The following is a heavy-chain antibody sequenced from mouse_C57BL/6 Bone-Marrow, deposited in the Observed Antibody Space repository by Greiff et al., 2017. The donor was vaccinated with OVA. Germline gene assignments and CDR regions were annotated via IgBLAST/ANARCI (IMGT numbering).Heavy chain of an antibody. J-gene: IGHJ2*01. CDR3: TLYYYGSSYVDY. V-gene: IGHV14-4*01. CDR2: IDPENGDT. CDR1: GFNIKDDY. Sequence: EVQLQQSGAELVRPGASVKLSCTASGFNIKDDYMHWVKQRPEQGLEWIGWIDPENGDTEYASKFQGKATITADTSSNTAYLQLSSLTSEDTAVYYCTLYYYGSSYVDYWGKAPLSQSPQ. D-gene: IGHD1-1*01.